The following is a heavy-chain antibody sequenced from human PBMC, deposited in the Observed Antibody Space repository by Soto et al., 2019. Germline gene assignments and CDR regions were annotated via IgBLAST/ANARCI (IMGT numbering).Heavy chain of an antibody. Sequence: PGGSLRLSCAASGFSFSSYSLNWVRQAPGKGLEWVSHISSSSSTIYYADSVKGRFTISRDNGKNSVYLQMDSLRAEDTAMYYCARDFVVGGPTINYYYGMDVWGQGTTVTVSS. CDR2: ISSSSSTI. CDR1: GFSFSSYS. D-gene: IGHD1-26*01. J-gene: IGHJ6*02. V-gene: IGHV3-48*04. CDR3: ARDFVVGGPTINYYYGMDV.